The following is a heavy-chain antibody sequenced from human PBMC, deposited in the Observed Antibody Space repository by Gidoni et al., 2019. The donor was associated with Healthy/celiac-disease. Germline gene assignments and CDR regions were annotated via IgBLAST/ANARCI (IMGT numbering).Heavy chain of an antibody. Sequence: VQLVESGGGLVQPGGYLRLSCAASGFTCSSYWMSWVRRDPGKGLEWVANIKQDGSDKYYVDSVKGRFTISRDNAKNSLYLQMNSLRAEDTAVYYCARDARPYDFWSGVSYYYYYYGMDVWGQGTTVTVSS. V-gene: IGHV3-7*01. J-gene: IGHJ6*02. CDR1: GFTCSSYW. D-gene: IGHD3-3*01. CDR2: IKQDGSDK. CDR3: ARDARPYDFWSGVSYYYYYYGMDV.